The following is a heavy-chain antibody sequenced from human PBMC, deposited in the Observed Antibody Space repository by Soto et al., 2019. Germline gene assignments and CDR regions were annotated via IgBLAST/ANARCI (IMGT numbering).Heavy chain of an antibody. V-gene: IGHV1-8*01. D-gene: IGHD1-7*01. J-gene: IGHJ6*03. Sequence: ASVKVSCKASGYTFTSYDINWVRQATGQGLEWMGWMNPNSGNTGYAQKFQGRVTMTRNTSISTAYMELSSLRSEDTAVYYCASLKRELRMGTYYYYDMDVWGKGTTVTVSS. CDR3: ASLKRELRMGTYYYYDMDV. CDR2: MNPNSGNT. CDR1: GYTFTSYD.